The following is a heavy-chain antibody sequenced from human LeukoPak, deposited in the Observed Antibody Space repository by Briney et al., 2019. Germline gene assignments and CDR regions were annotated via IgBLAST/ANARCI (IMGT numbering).Heavy chain of an antibody. J-gene: IGHJ5*02. CDR3: ARGDCSSTSCYALSGFDP. CDR1: GGSISSGGYS. D-gene: IGHD2-2*01. Sequence: PSETLSLTCAVSGGSISSGGYSWSWIRQPPGKGLEWIGYIYHSGSTYYNPSLKSRVTISVDRSKNQFSLKLSSVTAADTAVYYCARGDCSSTSCYALSGFDPWGQGTLVTVSS. CDR2: IYHSGST. V-gene: IGHV4-30-2*01.